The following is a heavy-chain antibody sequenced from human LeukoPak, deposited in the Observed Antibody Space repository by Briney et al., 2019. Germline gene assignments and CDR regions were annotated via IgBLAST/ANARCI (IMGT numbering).Heavy chain of an antibody. CDR3: AREKWELRGLDY. D-gene: IGHD1-26*01. J-gene: IGHJ4*02. CDR2: IGAYNGNT. Sequence: ASVKVSCKASGYTFTSYGISWVRQGPGQGLEWMGWIGAYNGNTNYAQKLQGRVTMTTDTSTSTAYMELRSLRSDDTAVYYRAREKWELRGLDYWGQGTLVTVSS. CDR1: GYTFTSYG. V-gene: IGHV1-18*01.